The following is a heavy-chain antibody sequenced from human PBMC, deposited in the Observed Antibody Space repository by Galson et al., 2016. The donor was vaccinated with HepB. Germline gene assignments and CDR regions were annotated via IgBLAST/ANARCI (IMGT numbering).Heavy chain of an antibody. D-gene: IGHD2/OR15-2a*01. V-gene: IGHV3-43*02. CDR1: GLPSNNYA. CDR3: GILYGGFDP. CDR2: ISGDGRNT. Sequence: SLRLSCAASGLPSNNYAMHWVRQAPGKGLECVSLISGDGRNTYYADSVKGRFSISRGNSKKSLYLEVNSLRTEDTAFYYCGILYGGFDPWGQGTLVTVSS. J-gene: IGHJ5*02.